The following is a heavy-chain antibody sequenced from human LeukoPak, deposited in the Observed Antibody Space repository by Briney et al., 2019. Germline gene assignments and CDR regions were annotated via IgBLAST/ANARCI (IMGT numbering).Heavy chain of an antibody. V-gene: IGHV3-11*01. D-gene: IGHD3-16*01. CDR3: ARYRVITNDYFDS. Sequence: GGSQRLSCAASGFTFGDYYMTWIRQAPGKGLEWVSYISNSGNTIKEADSVKGRFTISRDNAQNSLFLQMKSLRAEDTAVYYCARYRVITNDYFDSWGRGTLVTVSS. J-gene: IGHJ4*02. CDR1: GFTFGDYY. CDR2: ISNSGNTI.